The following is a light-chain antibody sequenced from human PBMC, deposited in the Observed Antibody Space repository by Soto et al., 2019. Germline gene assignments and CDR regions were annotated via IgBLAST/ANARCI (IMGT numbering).Light chain of an antibody. CDR2: RAS. CDR1: QSIRSW. CDR3: QQYNSYSLT. V-gene: IGKV1-5*03. J-gene: IGKJ4*01. Sequence: DIQMTQSPSTLSASVGDRVTITCRASQSIRSWLAWYQQKPGKAPKLLIYRASSLQSGVPSRFSGSGSGTEFTLTISSLQPDDFATYYCQQYNSYSLTFGGGPKVEIK.